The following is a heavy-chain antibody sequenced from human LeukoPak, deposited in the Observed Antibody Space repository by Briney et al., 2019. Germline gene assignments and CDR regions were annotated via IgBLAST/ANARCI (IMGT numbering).Heavy chain of an antibody. J-gene: IGHJ6*04. CDR3: AKDRGGKYYGSKQGYYYGMDV. Sequence: GRSLRLSCAASGFTFSSYGMHWVRQAPGKGLEWVAVISYDGSNKYYADSAKGRFTISRDNSKNTLYLQMNSLRAEDTAVYYWAKDRGGKYYGSKQGYYYGMDVWGKGTTVTVSS. CDR2: ISYDGSNK. D-gene: IGHD3-10*01. CDR1: GFTFSSYG. V-gene: IGHV3-30*18.